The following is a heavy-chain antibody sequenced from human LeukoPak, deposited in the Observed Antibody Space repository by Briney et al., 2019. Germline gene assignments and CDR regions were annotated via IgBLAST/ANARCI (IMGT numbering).Heavy chain of an antibody. Sequence: GGSLRLSCLASGFSFNSYTMNWVREAPGKGLEWVSTISPVSSYTWYAESVKGRFTISRDNSKNSLYLQMDSLRAEDTAVYYCVRDVSRRIGMDVWGQGTTVTASS. J-gene: IGHJ6*02. D-gene: IGHD2/OR15-2a*01. CDR1: GFSFNSYT. V-gene: IGHV3-21*01. CDR3: VRDVSRRIGMDV. CDR2: ISPVSSYT.